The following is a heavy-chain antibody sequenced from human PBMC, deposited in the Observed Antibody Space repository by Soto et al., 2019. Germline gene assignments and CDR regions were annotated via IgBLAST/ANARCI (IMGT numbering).Heavy chain of an antibody. V-gene: IGHV4-31*03. CDR2: IYSSGST. CDR1: VGSISSGGYY. D-gene: IGHD2-15*01. J-gene: IGHJ6*04. CDR3: ASVVVLYASPGPINDLDV. Sequence: PSETLSPTCTVSVGSISSGGYYWSWIRKHPGKGLEWIGYIYSSGSTYYNPSPKSRVTISVDTSTSKSSLKLSSVTAADTAVYYCASVVVLYASPGPINDLDVWGKGTTVTVSS.